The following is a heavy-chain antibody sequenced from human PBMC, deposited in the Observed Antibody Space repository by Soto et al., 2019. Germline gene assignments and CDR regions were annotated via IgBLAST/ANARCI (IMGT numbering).Heavy chain of an antibody. J-gene: IGHJ4*02. CDR3: ARQKAAAGILYYSDC. V-gene: IGHV4-39*01. Sequence: QPQLQESGPGLVKPSETLSLTYTVSGGSISSMSHYWGWIRQPPGKGLEWIGSIYYSGTTYYNPSLKSRVTISVDMSKSQFSLKLSSVTAADTAVYYCARQKAAAGILYYSDCWGQGTLVTVSS. CDR1: GGSISSMSHY. D-gene: IGHD6-13*01. CDR2: IYYSGTT.